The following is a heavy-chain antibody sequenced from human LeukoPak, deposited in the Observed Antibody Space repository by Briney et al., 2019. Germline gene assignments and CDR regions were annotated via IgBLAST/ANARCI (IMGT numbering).Heavy chain of an antibody. CDR1: GFTFSTYW. CDR3: TKDLSYSLDY. CDR2: INRDGWDT. J-gene: IGHJ4*02. V-gene: IGHV3-74*01. D-gene: IGHD4-11*01. Sequence: PGGALRLSCAASGFTFSTYWVHWVRQAPGKGRVWVSRINRDGWDTNYGDSVKGRFAISRDNEKNTLYLHMSSLRAEDTAAYYCTKDLSYSLDYWGQGTLVTVAT.